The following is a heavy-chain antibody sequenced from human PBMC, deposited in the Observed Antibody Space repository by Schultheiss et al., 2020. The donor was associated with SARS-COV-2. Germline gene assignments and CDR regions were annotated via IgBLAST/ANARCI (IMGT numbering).Heavy chain of an antibody. CDR1: GGTFSSYA. Sequence: SVKVSCKASGGTFSSYAISWVRQAPGQGLEWMGGIIPIFGTATYAQKFQGRVTITADESTRTAYMELSSLRAEDTAVYYCARDEVAGPYYYYYGMDVWGQGTTVTVSS. D-gene: IGHD6-19*01. CDR2: IIPIFGTA. CDR3: ARDEVAGPYYYYYGMDV. V-gene: IGHV1-69*13. J-gene: IGHJ6*02.